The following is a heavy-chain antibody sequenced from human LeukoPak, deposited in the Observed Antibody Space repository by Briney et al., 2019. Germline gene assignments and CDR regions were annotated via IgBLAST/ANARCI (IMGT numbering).Heavy chain of an antibody. Sequence: EASVKVSCKASGYTFTGYYIHWVRQAPGQGLEWMGWINPNTGGTNYAQKFKGRVLMTRDTSISTAYLELSSLKSDDTAVYYCARVGYCSRGVCYNYDYWGQGAQVTVSS. J-gene: IGHJ4*02. V-gene: IGHV1-2*02. CDR3: ARVGYCSRGVCYNYDY. D-gene: IGHD2-8*01. CDR2: INPNTGGT. CDR1: GYTFTGYY.